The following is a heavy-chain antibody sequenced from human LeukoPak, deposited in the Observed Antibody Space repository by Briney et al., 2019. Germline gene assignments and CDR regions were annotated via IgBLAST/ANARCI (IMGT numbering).Heavy chain of an antibody. Sequence: WGSLTFTCAASGFTFSTYSLNWVRQAPGKGLERVSSISSSNSFIYYADSVKGRFTISRDNAKNSLYLQMNSLRAEDTAVYYCVRVDHSLGKPYFDHWGQNPRVRVSS. CDR2: ISSSNSFI. J-gene: IGHJ4*02. V-gene: IGHV3-21*01. CDR1: GFTFSTYS. CDR3: VRVDHSLGKPYFDH. D-gene: IGHD2-21*01.